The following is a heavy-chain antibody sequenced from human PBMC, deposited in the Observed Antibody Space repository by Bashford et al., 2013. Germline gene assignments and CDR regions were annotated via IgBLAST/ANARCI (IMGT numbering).Heavy chain of an antibody. CDR3: ARRMVVPGTFDSFDI. CDR2: INTGDGNT. J-gene: IGHJ3*02. D-gene: IGHD2-15*01. V-gene: IGHV1-3*04. Sequence: WVRQAPGQRLEWMGWINTGDGNTKYSLKFQGRVTITRDTSASTGYMELSSLTSEDTAVYYCARRMVVPGTFDSFDIWGQGTMVTVSS.